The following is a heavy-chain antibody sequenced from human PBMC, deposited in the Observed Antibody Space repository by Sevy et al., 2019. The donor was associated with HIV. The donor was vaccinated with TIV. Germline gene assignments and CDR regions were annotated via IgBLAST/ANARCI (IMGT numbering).Heavy chain of an antibody. Sequence: GGSLRLSCEASGFTFSSYAMHWVRQAPGKGLEWVAIIWSDGAYQYHGDSVKGRFIISRDNAKNTLYLQRNSLRVEDTGIYYCARAGYFYDNAAYYAFDSWGQGTLVTVSS. CDR2: IWSDGAYQ. V-gene: IGHV3-33*01. J-gene: IGHJ4*02. D-gene: IGHD3-9*01. CDR1: GFTFSSYA. CDR3: ARAGYFYDNAAYYAFDS.